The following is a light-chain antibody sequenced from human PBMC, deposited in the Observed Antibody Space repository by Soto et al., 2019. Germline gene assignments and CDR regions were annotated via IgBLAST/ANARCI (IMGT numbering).Light chain of an antibody. Sequence: QSVLTQPPSASGTPGQRVTISCSGSSSNIGSNYVYWYQQLPGTAPKLLIYRNNQRPSGVPDRFSGSKSGTSASLAISGLRSEDEADYYCAAWDDSLSGPGVFGGGTKVNVL. CDR2: RNN. CDR3: AAWDDSLSGPGV. V-gene: IGLV1-47*01. J-gene: IGLJ3*02. CDR1: SSNIGSNY.